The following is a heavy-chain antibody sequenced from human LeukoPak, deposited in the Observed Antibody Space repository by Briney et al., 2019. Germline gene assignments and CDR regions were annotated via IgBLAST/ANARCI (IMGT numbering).Heavy chain of an antibody. D-gene: IGHD2-15*01. CDR2: IYSGGTT. CDR3: ARAPPEKCSGGSCYSLDY. J-gene: IGHJ4*02. V-gene: IGHV3-53*01. Sequence: GGSLRLSCVASGFTVSNNYMSWVRQAPGKGLEWVSVIYSGGTTYYADSVKGRFTISRDNSNNTLYLQMNSLRAEDTAVYYCARAPPEKCSGGSCYSLDYWGQGTLVTVSS. CDR1: GFTVSNNY.